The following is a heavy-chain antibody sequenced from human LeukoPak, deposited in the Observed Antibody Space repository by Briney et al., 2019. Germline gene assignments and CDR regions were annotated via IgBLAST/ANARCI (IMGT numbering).Heavy chain of an antibody. V-gene: IGHV3-53*01. CDR1: GFSVSSNY. D-gene: IGHD4/OR15-4a*01. J-gene: IGHJ4*02. CDR3: ARTVVITSTADYFDH. CDR2: LYSGGSA. Sequence: GGSLRLSCAASGFSVSSNYMSWVRQAPGKGLERVSVLYSGGSAYYADSVKGRFTISRDNSKNTLYLQMNGLRVEDTAVYYCARTVVITSTADYFDHWGQGTLVTVSS.